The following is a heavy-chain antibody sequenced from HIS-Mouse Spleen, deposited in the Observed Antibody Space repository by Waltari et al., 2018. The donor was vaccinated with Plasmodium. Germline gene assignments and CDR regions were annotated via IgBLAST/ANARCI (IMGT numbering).Heavy chain of an antibody. D-gene: IGHD2-21*02. J-gene: IGHJ4*02. CDR1: GGSFSGYY. Sequence: QVQLQQWGAGLLKPSETLSLTCAVYGGSFSGYYWSWTRQPPGKGLEWIGEINHSGSTNNNPSLKSRVTISVDTSKNQFSLKLSSVTAADTAVYYCARGRRIVVVTAPRGFFDYWGQGTLVTVSS. CDR3: ARGRRIVVVTAPRGFFDY. CDR2: INHSGST. V-gene: IGHV4-34*01.